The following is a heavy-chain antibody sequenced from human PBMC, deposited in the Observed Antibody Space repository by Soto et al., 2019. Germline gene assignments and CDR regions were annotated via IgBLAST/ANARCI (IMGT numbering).Heavy chain of an antibody. D-gene: IGHD6-13*01. Sequence: SETLSLTCTVSGGSISSGGYYWSWIRQHPGKGLEWIGYIYYSGSTYYNPSLKSRVTISVDTSKNQFSLKLSSVTAADTAVYYCARGEQQLVKFGYWGQGTLVTVSS. CDR1: GGSISSGGYY. V-gene: IGHV4-31*03. CDR3: ARGEQQLVKFGY. J-gene: IGHJ4*02. CDR2: IYYSGST.